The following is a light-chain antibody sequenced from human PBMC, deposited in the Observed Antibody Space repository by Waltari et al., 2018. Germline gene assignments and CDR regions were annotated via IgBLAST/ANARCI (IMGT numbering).Light chain of an antibody. CDR3: QQLSDYPRT. Sequence: DIQFTQSPSFLSASVGDRVTLTDLASQGINKFLDWYQQRPGKAPKFLIYSASPLQSGVPERFSGSGSGTEFTLTISSLQAEDFATYYCQQLSDYPRTFGQGTKVEIK. CDR1: QGINKF. J-gene: IGKJ1*01. V-gene: IGKV1-9*01. CDR2: SAS.